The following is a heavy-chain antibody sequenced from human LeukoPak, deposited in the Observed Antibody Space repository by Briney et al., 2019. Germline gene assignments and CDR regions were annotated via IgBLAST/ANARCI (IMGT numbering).Heavy chain of an antibody. D-gene: IGHD3-10*01. V-gene: IGHV3-30-3*01. Sequence: PGRSLRLSCAASGFTFSSYAMHWVRQAPGKGLEWVAVISYDGSNKYYADSVKGRFTISRDNSKNTLYLQMNSLRAEDTAVYYCAGDRYITMVRGVIIDYWGQGTLVTVSS. J-gene: IGHJ4*02. CDR2: ISYDGSNK. CDR1: GFTFSSYA. CDR3: AGDRYITMVRGVIIDY.